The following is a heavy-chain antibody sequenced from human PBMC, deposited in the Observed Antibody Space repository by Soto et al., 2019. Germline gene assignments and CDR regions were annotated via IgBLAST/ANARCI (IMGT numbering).Heavy chain of an antibody. CDR2: IYDSGIT. CDR1: GGSMSGYY. Sequence: SETLSLTCTVSGGSMSGYYWSWIRQPPGRALEWIASIYDSGITDYNPSLESRVTISIDTSKNHFSLKLNSLTAADTAVYYCARLGIFDILSGNWFDLWGQGNLVT. V-gene: IGHV4-59*08. CDR3: ARLGIFDILSGNWFDL. D-gene: IGHD3-9*01. J-gene: IGHJ5*02.